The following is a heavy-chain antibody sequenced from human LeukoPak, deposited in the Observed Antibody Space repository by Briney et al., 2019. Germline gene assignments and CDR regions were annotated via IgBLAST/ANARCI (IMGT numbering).Heavy chain of an antibody. J-gene: IGHJ5*02. V-gene: IGHV1-8*01. CDR3: ARGSYYYDQVYWFDP. D-gene: IGHD3-22*01. CDR1: GYTFTSYD. CDR2: MNPNSDNT. Sequence: ASVKVSCKASGYTFTSYDINWVRQATGQGLEWMGWMNPNSDNTGYAQKFQGRVTMTRNTSISTAYMELSSLRSEDTAVYYCARGSYYYDQVYWFDPWGQATLVTVSS.